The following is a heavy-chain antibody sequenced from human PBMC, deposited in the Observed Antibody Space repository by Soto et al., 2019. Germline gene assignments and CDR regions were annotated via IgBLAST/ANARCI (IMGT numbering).Heavy chain of an antibody. V-gene: IGHV2-5*02. CDR3: AHRLRDGGLGRERANYCDP. CDR1: GFSLSTTGVG. Sequence: QITLKESGPTLVRPTQTLTLTCTFSGFSLSTTGVGVGWIRQPPVKALEWLALSYWDDDKRYSPSLTSRLTITTDTHKNEVILTMTNMDPVDTATYYCAHRLRDGGLGRERANYCDPWGQGTLVTVSS. CDR2: SYWDDDK. D-gene: IGHD3-16*01. J-gene: IGHJ5*02.